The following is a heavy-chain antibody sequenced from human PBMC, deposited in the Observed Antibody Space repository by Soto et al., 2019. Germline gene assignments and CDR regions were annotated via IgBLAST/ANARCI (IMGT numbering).Heavy chain of an antibody. Sequence: EMQLLESGGGLVQPGGSLRLSCAASGFTFSNYAMTWVRQAPGKGLEWVSGISGSGGSTFYAGSVKGRFPISRDNSKNTLSLQMNDLRAEDTAVYYCALRYCSRTTFPPLNSYFYMDVWGKGTTVTVSS. V-gene: IGHV3-23*01. CDR3: ALRYCSRTTFPPLNSYFYMDV. D-gene: IGHD2-2*01. J-gene: IGHJ6*03. CDR2: ISGSGGST. CDR1: GFTFSNYA.